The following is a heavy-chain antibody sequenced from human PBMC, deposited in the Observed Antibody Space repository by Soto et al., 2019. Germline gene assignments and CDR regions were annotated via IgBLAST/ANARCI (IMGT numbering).Heavy chain of an antibody. CDR2: LSGSGGST. V-gene: IGHV3-23*01. J-gene: IGHJ3*02. Sequence: EVQLLESGGGLVQPGGSQRLSCAASGFTFSSYAMSWVRQAPGKGLEWVSALSGSGGSTYYPDSVKGPFAICRDNAKNTLYLQVNSLRAEDTAVYYCAKESYSNDRGSFDIWGQGTMLTVSS. CDR3: AKESYSNDRGSFDI. CDR1: GFTFSSYA. D-gene: IGHD1-1*01.